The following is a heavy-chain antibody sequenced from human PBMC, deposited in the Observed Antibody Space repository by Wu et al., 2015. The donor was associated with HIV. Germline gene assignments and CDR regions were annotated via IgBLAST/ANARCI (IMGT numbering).Heavy chain of an antibody. CDR1: GGLFSTYA. CDR2: IIPIFGPA. Sequence: QVHLVQSGAEVKKPGSSVRVSCKASGGLFSTYAISWVRQAPGQGLEWMGGIIPIFGPAKYAPKFQDRVTINADESTSTAYMELSSLRSEDTAVYYCASPLGQQLEGGAFDIWGQGTMVTVSS. V-gene: IGHV1-69*12. J-gene: IGHJ3*02. D-gene: IGHD6-13*01. CDR3: ASPLGQQLEGGAFDI.